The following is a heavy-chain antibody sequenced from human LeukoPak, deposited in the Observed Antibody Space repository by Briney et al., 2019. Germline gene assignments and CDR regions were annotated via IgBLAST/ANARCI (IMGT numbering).Heavy chain of an antibody. CDR2: INPNSGDT. J-gene: IGHJ4*02. Sequence: SVKVSCKASGYRFTDYFMHWVRQAPGQGREWMGWINPNSGDTDYAQKFQGRVTLTRDASIGTAYMELTRLRSDDTAVYYCATPTERLLPDYWGQGTLVTVSS. D-gene: IGHD2-15*01. V-gene: IGHV1-2*02. CDR1: GYRFTDYF. CDR3: ATPTERLLPDY.